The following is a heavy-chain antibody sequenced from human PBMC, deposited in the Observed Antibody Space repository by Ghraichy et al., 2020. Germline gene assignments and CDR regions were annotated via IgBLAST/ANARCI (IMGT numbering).Heavy chain of an antibody. J-gene: IGHJ6*03. CDR2: ITTSGGTT. V-gene: IGHV3-23*01. CDR3: AKGPRALSPGTTSYYYYHYMDV. CDR1: GFTFSSYV. Sequence: GGSLRLSCAASGFTFSSYVMSWVRQAPGKGLEWVSAITTSGGTTYYADSVRGRFTISRDNSKNTLDLQMNSLRAEDTAVYYCAKGPRALSPGTTSYYYYHYMDVWGKGTTVTVSS. D-gene: IGHD1-1*01.